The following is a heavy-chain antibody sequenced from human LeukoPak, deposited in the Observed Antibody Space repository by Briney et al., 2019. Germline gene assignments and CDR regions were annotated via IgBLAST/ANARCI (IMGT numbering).Heavy chain of an antibody. J-gene: IGHJ4*02. V-gene: IGHV3-23*01. CDR1: GFTFSSYA. CDR2: ISGSGGST. Sequence: GGSLRLSCAASGFTFSSYAMSWVRQAPGKGLEWVSAISGSGGSTYYADPVKGRFTISRDNYKNTLYLQMNSLRAEDTAVYYCAKDSNGHLIRTVPTGFDYWGQGTLVTVSS. CDR3: AKDSNGHLIRTVPTGFDY. D-gene: IGHD4-17*01.